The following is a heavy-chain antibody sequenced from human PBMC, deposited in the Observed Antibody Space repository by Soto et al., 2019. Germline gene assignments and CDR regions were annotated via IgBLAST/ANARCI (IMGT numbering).Heavy chain of an antibody. V-gene: IGHV4-30-2*01. J-gene: IGHJ6*02. Sequence: QLQLQESGSGLMKPSQTLSLTCAVSGVSISSDGYSWSWIRQPPGKGLEWIGFIYQSGSTYYNPSLKSRGTMSVDRSKNQFSLKLTSVTAADTAVYYCARAYYDFWTSYHYGMDVWGQGTTVTVSS. CDR1: GVSISSDGYS. CDR3: ARAYYDFWTSYHYGMDV. D-gene: IGHD3-3*01. CDR2: IYQSGST.